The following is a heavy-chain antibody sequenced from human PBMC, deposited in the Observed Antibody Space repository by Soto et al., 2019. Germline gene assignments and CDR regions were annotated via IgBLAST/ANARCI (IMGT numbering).Heavy chain of an antibody. CDR2: IRSKAYGGTT. CDR1: GFTFGDYA. J-gene: IGHJ4*02. CDR3: TRDPLVPKYYFDY. D-gene: IGHD3-10*01. V-gene: IGHV3-49*03. Sequence: GGSLRLSCTASGFTFGDYAMSWFRQAPGKGLEWVGFIRSKAYGGTTEYAASVKGRFTISRDDSKSIAYLQMNSLKTEDTAVYYCTRDPLVPKYYFDYWGQGTLGTVSS.